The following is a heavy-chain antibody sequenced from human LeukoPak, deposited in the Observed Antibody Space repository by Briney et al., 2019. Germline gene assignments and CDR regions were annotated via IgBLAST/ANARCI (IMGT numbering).Heavy chain of an antibody. V-gene: IGHV4-59*01. CDR1: GGSISSYY. CDR3: ARETYYYDSSDAFDI. CDR2: IYYSGST. Sequence: PSETLSLTCTISGGSISSYYWSWIRQPPGKGLEWIGDIYYSGSTNYNPSLKSRVTISVDTSKNQFSLKLSSVTAADTAVYYCARETYYYDSSDAFDIWGQGTMVTVSS. D-gene: IGHD3-22*01. J-gene: IGHJ3*02.